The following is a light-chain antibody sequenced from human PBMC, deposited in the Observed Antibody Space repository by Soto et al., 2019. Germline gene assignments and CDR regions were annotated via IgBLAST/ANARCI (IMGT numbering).Light chain of an antibody. V-gene: IGLV2-8*01. J-gene: IGLJ3*02. CDR3: TSYAGSNSWV. CDR1: SSDVGAYNY. CDR2: EVT. Sequence: SALTQPPSASGSPGQSVTISCTGTSSDVGAYNYVSWYQQYPGKAPKLMIYEVTKRPSGVPDRFSGSKSGKTASLTVSGLQPEDEADYYCTSYAGSNSWVFGGGTKLTVL.